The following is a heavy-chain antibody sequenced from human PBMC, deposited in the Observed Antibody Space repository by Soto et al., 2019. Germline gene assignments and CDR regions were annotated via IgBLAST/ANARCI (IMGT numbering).Heavy chain of an antibody. CDR1: GGSISSGGYS. CDR3: ASSTSGGSYYGWFDP. Sequence: PSETLSLTCAVSGGSISSGGYSWSWIRQPPGKGLEWIGYIYHSGSTYYNPSLKSRVTISVDTSNNQFSLKLSSVTAADTAVYYCASSTSGGSYYGWFDPWGQGTLVTVSS. V-gene: IGHV4-30-2*01. D-gene: IGHD3-10*01. CDR2: IYHSGST. J-gene: IGHJ5*02.